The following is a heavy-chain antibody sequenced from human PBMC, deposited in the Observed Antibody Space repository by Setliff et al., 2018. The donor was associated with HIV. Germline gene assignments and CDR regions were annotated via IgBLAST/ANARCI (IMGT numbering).Heavy chain of an antibody. CDR2: IYYSGTT. CDR3: ARLGGNWGYWFDP. D-gene: IGHD7-27*01. J-gene: IGHJ5*02. Sequence: TSETLSLTCTVSGGLISSHIYQWGWIRQPPGKGLEWIGSIYYSGTTYYNPSLKSRLTISIDTSMNQFSLRLNALTAADTAVYYCARLGGNWGYWFDPWSQGTLVTSPQ. CDR1: GGLISSHIYQ. V-gene: IGHV4-39*01.